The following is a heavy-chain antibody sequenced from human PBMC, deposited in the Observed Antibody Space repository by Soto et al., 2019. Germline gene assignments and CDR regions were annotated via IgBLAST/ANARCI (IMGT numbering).Heavy chain of an antibody. J-gene: IGHJ4*02. V-gene: IGHV4-61*01. CDR2: KPYTGSP. Sequence: XETLSLTCSVSGYSVSRGSYHWSWIRQPPGKGLEWIGFKPYTGSPDYNPSLKSRVVISIDRSKNQFSLKLSSVTATDTAVYFCAKVGWGGDSWGQGTLVTVSS. CDR1: GYSVSRGSYH. CDR3: AKVGWGGDS. D-gene: IGHD7-27*01.